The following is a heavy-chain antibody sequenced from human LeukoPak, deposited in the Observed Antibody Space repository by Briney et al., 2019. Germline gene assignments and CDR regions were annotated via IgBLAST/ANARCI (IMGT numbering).Heavy chain of an antibody. V-gene: IGHV3-23*01. D-gene: IGHD3-22*01. CDR2: ISGSGGST. CDR3: AKDARYDYYDSSGYSN. J-gene: IGHJ4*02. CDR1: GFTFSSYA. Sequence: GGSLRLSCAAAGFTFSSYAMSWVRQAPGKGLEWVSAISGSGGSTYYADSVKGRFTISRDNSKNTLYLQMNSLRAEDTAVYYCAKDARYDYYDSSGYSNWGQGTLVTVSS.